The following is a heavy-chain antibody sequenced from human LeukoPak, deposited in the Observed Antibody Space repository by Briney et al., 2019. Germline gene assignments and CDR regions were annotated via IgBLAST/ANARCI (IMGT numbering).Heavy chain of an antibody. CDR3: ARQTGYYPAVYFDY. CDR1: GFTVSSNY. J-gene: IGHJ4*02. V-gene: IGHV3-53*04. Sequence: PGGSLRLSCAASGFTVSSNYMSWVRQAPGKGLEWVSVIYSGGSTYYADSVKGRFTISRHNSKNTLYLQMNSLRAEDTAMYYCARQTGYYPAVYFDYWGQGTLVTVSS. CDR2: IYSGGST. D-gene: IGHD3-9*01.